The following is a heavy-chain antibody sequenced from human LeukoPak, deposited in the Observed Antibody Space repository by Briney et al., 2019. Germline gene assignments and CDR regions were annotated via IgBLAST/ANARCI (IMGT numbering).Heavy chain of an antibody. V-gene: IGHV4-59*01. Sequence: SETLSLTCSVSGGSINNYYWSWIRQSPGKGMEWIGYIYYSGTTKYNPSLKSRVSVSVDTSKNQFSLKLSSVTAADTAVYYCARTLSSGYPDYFYYMDVWGKGTTVTISS. D-gene: IGHD3-22*01. J-gene: IGHJ6*03. CDR2: IYYSGTT. CDR3: ARTLSSGYPDYFYYMDV. CDR1: GGSINNYY.